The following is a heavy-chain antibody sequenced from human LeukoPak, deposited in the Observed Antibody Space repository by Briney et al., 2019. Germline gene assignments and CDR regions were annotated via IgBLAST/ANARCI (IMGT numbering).Heavy chain of an antibody. CDR1: GFTFSSYA. V-gene: IGHV3-30*04. D-gene: IGHD6-13*01. Sequence: GGSLRLSCAASGFTFSSYAMHWVRQAPGKGLEWVAVISYDGSNKCYADSVKGRFTISRDNSKNTLYLQMNSLRAEDTAVYYCARECPEYSSSWYQNWFDPWGQGTLVTVSS. CDR2: ISYDGSNK. J-gene: IGHJ5*02. CDR3: ARECPEYSSSWYQNWFDP.